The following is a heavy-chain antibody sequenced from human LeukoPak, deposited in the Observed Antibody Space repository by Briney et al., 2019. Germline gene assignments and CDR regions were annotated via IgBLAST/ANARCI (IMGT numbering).Heavy chain of an antibody. CDR3: ARAEWLTSFDY. J-gene: IGHJ4*02. Sequence: GGSLRLSCAASGFTFSSYAMHWVRQAPGKGLEWVAVISYDGSNKYYADSVKGRFTISRDNSKYTLYLQMNSLRAEDTAVYYCARAEWLTSFDYWGQGTLVTVSS. CDR1: GFTFSSYA. D-gene: IGHD6-19*01. V-gene: IGHV3-30*04. CDR2: ISYDGSNK.